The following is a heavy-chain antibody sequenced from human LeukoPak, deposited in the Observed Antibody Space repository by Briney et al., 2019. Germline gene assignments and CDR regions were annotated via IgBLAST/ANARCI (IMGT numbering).Heavy chain of an antibody. CDR2: VTGTGGST. CDR3: AQAADSSGYEYFRH. V-gene: IGHV3-23*01. J-gene: IGHJ1*01. D-gene: IGHD3-22*01. CDR1: GFTFSSYA. Sequence: PGASLRLSCAASGFTFSSYAMSWVRQAPGKGLEWVSAVTGTGGSTYYADSVKGRFTISRDNSKNTLYLQMNSLRAADTAVYYCAQAADSSGYEYFRHWGQGTLVTVSS.